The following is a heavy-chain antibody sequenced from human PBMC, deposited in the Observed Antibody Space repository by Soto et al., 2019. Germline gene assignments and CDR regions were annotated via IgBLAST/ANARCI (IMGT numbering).Heavy chain of an antibody. CDR3: ARQVQGGDYYYYGMDV. CDR2: IYPGDSGT. Sequence: GESLKISCKGSGYSFTSYWIGCLRQMPGRGLEWMGIIYPGDSGTRYSPSFQGQVTISADKSISTAYLQWSSLNASDTAMYYCARQVQGGDYYYYGMDVWGQGTTVTVSS. V-gene: IGHV5-51*01. J-gene: IGHJ6*02. D-gene: IGHD3-16*01. CDR1: GYSFTSYW.